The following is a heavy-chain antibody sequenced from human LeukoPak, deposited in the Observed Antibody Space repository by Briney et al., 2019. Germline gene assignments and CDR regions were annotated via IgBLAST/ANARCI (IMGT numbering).Heavy chain of an antibody. J-gene: IGHJ6*02. CDR1: GGSISSGGYS. Sequence: SETLSLTCAVSGGSISSGGYSWSWIRQPPGKGLEWIGYIYHSGSTYYNPSLKSRVTISVDRSKNQFSLTLSSVTAADTAVYYCARTYSGWYGPHYGMDVWGQGTTVTVSS. CDR2: IYHSGST. D-gene: IGHD6-19*01. CDR3: ARTYSGWYGPHYGMDV. V-gene: IGHV4-30-2*01.